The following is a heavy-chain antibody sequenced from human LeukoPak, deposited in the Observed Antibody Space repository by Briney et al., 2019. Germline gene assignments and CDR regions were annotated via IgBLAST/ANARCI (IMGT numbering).Heavy chain of an antibody. CDR3: ARNTKNYYYYYGMDV. CDR1: GGSISSYY. J-gene: IGHJ6*02. V-gene: IGHV4-59*08. CDR2: IYYSGST. Sequence: SETLSLTCTVSGGSISSYYWSWIRQPPGEGLEWIGYIYYSGSTNYNPSLKSRVTISVDTSKNQFSLKLSSVTAADTAVYYCARNTKNYYYYYGMDVWGQGTTVTVSS.